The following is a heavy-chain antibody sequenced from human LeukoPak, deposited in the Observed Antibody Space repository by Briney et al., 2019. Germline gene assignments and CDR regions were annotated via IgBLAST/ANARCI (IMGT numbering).Heavy chain of an antibody. CDR3: ARGLNDALDY. J-gene: IGHJ4*02. D-gene: IGHD1-1*01. CDR1: GFTFSSYS. Sequence: PGGSLRLSCAASGFTFSSYSMNWVRQAPGKGLEWVSSINSRSDYIYYADSVKGRFTISRDNAKNSLYLQMNSLRAEDTAVYCCARGLNDALDYWGQGTLVTVSS. CDR2: INSRSDYI. V-gene: IGHV3-21*01.